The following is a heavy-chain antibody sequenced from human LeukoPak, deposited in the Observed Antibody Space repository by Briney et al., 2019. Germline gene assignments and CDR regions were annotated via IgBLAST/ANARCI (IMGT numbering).Heavy chain of an antibody. J-gene: IGHJ6*03. CDR1: GYTFTSYD. CDR2: MNPNSGNT. D-gene: IGHD2-2*01. V-gene: IGHV1-8*01. Sequence: ASVKVSCKASGYTFTSYDINWVRQATGQGLEWMGWMNPNSGNTGYAQKFQGRVTMTTDTSTSTAYMELRSLRSDDTAVYYCARASGGGSDRPDIVVVPAARVPYYYYMDVWGKGTTVTVSS. CDR3: ARASGGGSDRPDIVVVPAARVPYYYYMDV.